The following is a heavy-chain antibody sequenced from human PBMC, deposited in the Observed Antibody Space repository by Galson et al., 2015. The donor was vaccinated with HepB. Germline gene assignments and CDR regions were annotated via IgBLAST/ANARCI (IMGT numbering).Heavy chain of an antibody. CDR1: GFTFSSYG. V-gene: IGHV3-30*18. J-gene: IGHJ4*02. D-gene: IGHD1-26*01. CDR3: AKDPLELQLLDYFDY. Sequence: SLRLSCAASGFTFSSYGMHWVRQAPGKGLEWVAVISYDGSNKYYADSVKGRFTISRDNSKNTLYLQMNSLRAEDTAVYYCAKDPLELQLLDYFDYWGREPWSPSPQ. CDR2: ISYDGSNK.